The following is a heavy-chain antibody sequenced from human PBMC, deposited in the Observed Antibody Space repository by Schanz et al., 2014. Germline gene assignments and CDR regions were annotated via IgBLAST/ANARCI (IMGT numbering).Heavy chain of an antibody. Sequence: EVQLVESGGGFVQPGGSLGLSCAASGFTFSDHYMDWVRQAPGKGLEWVGRVRNKNNRYTTEYAASVKGRFTISRDDSKNSLYLQMNSLRAEDTAVYYCAKDLLYGAPMPLNHLDYWGQGTLVTVSS. V-gene: IGHV3-72*01. CDR2: VRNKNNRYTT. D-gene: IGHD2-2*01. CDR3: AKDLLYGAPMPLNHLDY. J-gene: IGHJ4*02. CDR1: GFTFSDHY.